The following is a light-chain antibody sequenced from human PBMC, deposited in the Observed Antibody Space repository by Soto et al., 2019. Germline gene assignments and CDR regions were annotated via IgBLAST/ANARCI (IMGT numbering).Light chain of an antibody. CDR3: QSYGSGLSVV. CDR1: DSNIGASYD. CDR2: ETD. J-gene: IGLJ2*01. V-gene: IGLV1-40*01. Sequence: QSVLTQPPSISGAPGQRVTITCTGSDSNIGASYDVNWYQHLPGAAPNLLIYETDNRPSGVPDRFSASRSGASASLAIDKLQTGDEGDYYCQSYGSGLSVVFGGGNKVTVL.